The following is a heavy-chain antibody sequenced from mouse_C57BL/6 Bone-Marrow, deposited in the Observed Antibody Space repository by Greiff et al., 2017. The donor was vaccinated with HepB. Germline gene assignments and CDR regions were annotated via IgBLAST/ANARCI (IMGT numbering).Heavy chain of an antibody. CDR3: ASPYYYVSSHYAMDY. V-gene: IGHV7-3*01. D-gene: IGHD1-1*01. J-gene: IGHJ4*01. CDR1: GFTFTDYY. CDR2: IRNKANGYTT. Sequence: DVKLVESGGGLVQPGGSLSLSCAASGFTFTDYYMSWVRQPPGKALEWLGFIRNKANGYTTEYSASVKGRFTISRDNSQSILYLQMNALRAEDRATYYCASPYYYVSSHYAMDYWGQGTSVTVSS.